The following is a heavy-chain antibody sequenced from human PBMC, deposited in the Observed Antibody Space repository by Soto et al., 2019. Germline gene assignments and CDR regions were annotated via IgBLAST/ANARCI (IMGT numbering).Heavy chain of an antibody. CDR3: AKDNGYSHTRGTDV. V-gene: IGHV3-30*18. J-gene: IGHJ6*02. CDR1: GFTFSSYG. CDR2: ISYDGSNK. D-gene: IGHD5-18*01. Sequence: QVQRVESGGGVVQPGRSLRLSCAASGFTFSSYGMHWVRQAPGKGLEWVAVISYDGSNKYYADSVKGRFTISRDNSKNALYLQMNSLRAEDTAVYYCAKDNGYSHTRGTDVWGQGTTVTVSS.